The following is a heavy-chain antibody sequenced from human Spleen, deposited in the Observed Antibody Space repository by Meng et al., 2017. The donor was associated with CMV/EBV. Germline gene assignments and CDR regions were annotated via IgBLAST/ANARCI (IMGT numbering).Heavy chain of an antibody. CDR1: GYLFTSYD. J-gene: IGHJ4*02. CDR2: MNPNTDVT. D-gene: IGHD3-9*01. CDR3: ARGRLRYFDGFDY. Sequence: CRTSGYLFTSYDINWVRQATGQGLEWMGWMNPNTDVTKYAQRFQGRVTMTRDTSISTAYMELSSLRSDDTAVYYCARGRLRYFDGFDYWGQGSLVTVSS. V-gene: IGHV1-8*01.